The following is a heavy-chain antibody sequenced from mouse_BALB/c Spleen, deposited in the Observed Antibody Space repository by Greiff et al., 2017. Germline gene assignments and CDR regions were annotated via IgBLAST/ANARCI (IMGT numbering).Heavy chain of an antibody. CDR2: IRNKANGYTT. J-gene: IGHJ1*01. Sequence: EVKLVESGGGLVQPGGSLRLSCATSGFTFTDYYMSWVRQPPGKALEWLGFIRNKANGYTTEYSASVKGRFTISRDNSQSILYLQMNTLRAEDSATYYCARETTAGSYWYFDVWGAGTTVTVSS. D-gene: IGHD1-2*01. V-gene: IGHV7-3*02. CDR1: GFTFTDYY. CDR3: ARETTAGSYWYFDV.